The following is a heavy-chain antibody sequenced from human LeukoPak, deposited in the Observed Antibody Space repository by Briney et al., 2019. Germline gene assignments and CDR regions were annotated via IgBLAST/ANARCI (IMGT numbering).Heavy chain of an antibody. CDR2: ISGSGGST. V-gene: IGHV3-23*01. Sequence: GGSLRLSCAASGFTLSSYAMSWVRQAPGKGLEWVSAISGSGGSTYYADSVKGRFTISRDNSKNTLYLQMNSLGAEDTAVYYCAKDIVVVRDIYYYGMDVWGKGTTVTVSS. CDR3: AKDIVVVRDIYYYGMDV. D-gene: IGHD2-15*01. J-gene: IGHJ6*04. CDR1: GFTLSSYA.